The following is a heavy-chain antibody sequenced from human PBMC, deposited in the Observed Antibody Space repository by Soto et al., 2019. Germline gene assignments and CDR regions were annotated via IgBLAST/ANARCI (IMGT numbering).Heavy chain of an antibody. D-gene: IGHD1-7*01. Sequence: GGSLRLSCAASGFTVSSNYMSWVRQAPGKGLEWVSVIYGGGSTYYADSVRCRFTVSRDNSKNTMYLQMNSLRAEDTAVYYCAREVPGTWGHFDPWGQGTLVTVSS. CDR3: AREVPGTWGHFDP. J-gene: IGHJ5*02. V-gene: IGHV3-53*01. CDR1: GFTVSSNY. CDR2: IYGGGST.